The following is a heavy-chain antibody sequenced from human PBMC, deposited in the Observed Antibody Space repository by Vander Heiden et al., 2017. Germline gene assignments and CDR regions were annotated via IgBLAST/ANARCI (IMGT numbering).Heavy chain of an antibody. CDR3: ARSPISVTGFFDS. CDR1: GLNFNNYA. J-gene: IGHJ4*02. V-gene: IGHV3-23*01. Sequence: EVQLLQSGGDLVQPGGALTLSCAASGLNFNNYALSWVRQAPGKGLEWVSTISRSGATTDYSDSVKGRFTVSRNNSKNSLYLRMNTVRAEDTALYYCARSPISVTGFFDSWGQGTLVTVSS. D-gene: IGHD6-19*01. CDR2: ISRSGATT.